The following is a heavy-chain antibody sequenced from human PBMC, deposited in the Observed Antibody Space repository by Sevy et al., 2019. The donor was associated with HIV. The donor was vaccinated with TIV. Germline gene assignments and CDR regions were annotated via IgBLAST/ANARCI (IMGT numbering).Heavy chain of an antibody. D-gene: IGHD5-12*01. Sequence: GGSLRLSCAASGFTFINHAMHWVRQAPGKGLEWVTVISYDGSYKYYADSVKGRFTISRDTSKSTVYLQMDSLRAEDTAVYYCARDLNSGYANYYYYGMDVWGQGTTVTVSS. J-gene: IGHJ6*02. CDR2: ISYDGSYK. CDR3: ARDLNSGYANYYYYGMDV. CDR1: GFTFINHA. V-gene: IGHV3-30*04.